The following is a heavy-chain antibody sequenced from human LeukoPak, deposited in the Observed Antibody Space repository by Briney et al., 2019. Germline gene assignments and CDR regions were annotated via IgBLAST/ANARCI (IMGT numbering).Heavy chain of an antibody. CDR3: ARGGADYRYGGKDAFEY. V-gene: IGHV3-23*01. CDR1: GFRFSSFG. Sequence: QPGGSLRLSCAASGFRFSSFGMSWVRQAPGKGLEWVSSLSDSGGSSTYSDSVKGRFTISRDNSRNTVYLQLNSLRAGDTAVYYCARGGADYRYGGKDAFEYWGQGTLVTVSS. J-gene: IGHJ4*02. CDR2: LSDSGGSS. D-gene: IGHD5-18*01.